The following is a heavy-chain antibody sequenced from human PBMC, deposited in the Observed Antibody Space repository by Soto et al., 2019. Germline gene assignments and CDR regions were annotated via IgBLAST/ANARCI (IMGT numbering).Heavy chain of an antibody. Sequence: SETLSLTCTVSGGSISSYYWSWIRQPPGKGLEWIGYIYYSGSTNYNPSLKSRVTISVDTSKNQFPLKLSSVTAADTAVYYCAREVAGTFDYWGQGTLVTVSS. CDR2: IYYSGST. J-gene: IGHJ4*02. D-gene: IGHD6-19*01. CDR1: GGSISSYY. V-gene: IGHV4-59*01. CDR3: AREVAGTFDY.